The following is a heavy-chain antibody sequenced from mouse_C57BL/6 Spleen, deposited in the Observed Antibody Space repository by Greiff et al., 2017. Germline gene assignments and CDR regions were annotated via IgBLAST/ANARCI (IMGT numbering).Heavy chain of an antibody. CDR2: IDPSDSYT. CDR3: ARNGNYYFDY. J-gene: IGHJ2*01. CDR1: GYTFTSYW. V-gene: IGHV1-69*01. Sequence: QVQLKQPGAELVMPGASVKLSCKASGYTFTSYWMHWVKQRPGQGLEWIGEIDPSDSYTNYNQKFKGKSTLTVDKSSSTAYMQLSSLTSEDSAVYYGARNGNYYFDYWGQGTTLTVSS. D-gene: IGHD2-1*01.